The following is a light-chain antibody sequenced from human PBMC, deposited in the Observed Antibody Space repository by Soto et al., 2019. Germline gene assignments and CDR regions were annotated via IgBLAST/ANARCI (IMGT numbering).Light chain of an antibody. CDR3: QHYNSYST. CDR1: QTISIW. J-gene: IGKJ5*01. CDR2: KAS. Sequence: FQMTQSPSSLSASVGDRVTITCRASQTISIWLAWYQEKPGKAPKLLNYKASSLERGVSSRFSGSGCGTEFTLTISSLQPDDFATYYCQHYNSYSTFGQGTRLEI. V-gene: IGKV1-5*03.